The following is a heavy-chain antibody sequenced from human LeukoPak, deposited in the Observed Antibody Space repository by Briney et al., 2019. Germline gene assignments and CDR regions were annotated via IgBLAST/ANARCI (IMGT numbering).Heavy chain of an antibody. CDR2: ISYDGSNK. J-gene: IGHJ6*03. V-gene: IGHV3-30*04. CDR1: GFTFSSYA. Sequence: GGSLRLSCAASGFTFSSYAMHWVRQAPGKGLEWVAVISYDGSNKYYADSVKGRFTISRDNSKNTLYLQMNSLRAEDTAVYYCARIRPTADYYYYYMDVWGKGTTVTVSS. D-gene: IGHD4-17*01. CDR3: ARIRPTADYYYYYMDV.